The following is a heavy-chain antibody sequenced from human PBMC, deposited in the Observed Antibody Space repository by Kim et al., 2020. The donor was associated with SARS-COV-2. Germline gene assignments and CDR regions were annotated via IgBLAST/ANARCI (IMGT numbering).Heavy chain of an antibody. CDR2: IKQDGSEK. D-gene: IGHD4-17*01. V-gene: IGHV3-7*01. CDR3: AREGVYGDYVG. J-gene: IGHJ4*02. Sequence: GGSLRLSCAASGFTFSSYWMSWVRQAPGKGLEWVANIKQDGSEKYYVDSVKGRFTISRDNAKNSLYLQMNSLRAKDTAVYYCAREGVYGDYVGWGQGTLVTVSS. CDR1: GFTFSSYW.